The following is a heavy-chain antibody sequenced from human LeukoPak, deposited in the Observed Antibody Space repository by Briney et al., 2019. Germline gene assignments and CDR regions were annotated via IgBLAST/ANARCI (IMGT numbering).Heavy chain of an antibody. CDR2: IYSGGST. J-gene: IGHJ4*02. Sequence: TSETLSLTCAVYGGSFSGYYWSWIRQPPGKGLEWVSVIYSGGSTYYADSVKGRFTISRDNSKNTLYLQMNSLRAEDTAVYYCARVRKWGQGTLVTVSS. CDR3: ARVRK. CDR1: GGSFSGYY. V-gene: IGHV3-66*02.